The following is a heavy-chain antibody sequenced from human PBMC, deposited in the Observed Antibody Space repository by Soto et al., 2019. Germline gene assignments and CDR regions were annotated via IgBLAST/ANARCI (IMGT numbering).Heavy chain of an antibody. D-gene: IGHD2-15*01. CDR1: GGSINNYY. CDR3: ARARAATLSDY. V-gene: IGHV4-59*01. J-gene: IGHJ4*02. Sequence: ETLSLTCSVSGGSINNYYCSWIRQPPGKGLEWIGYIYYSGSPNYNPSLKSRVTISVDTSKNQFSLNLSSVTAADTAVYYCARARAATLSDYWGQGTLVTVSS. CDR2: IYYSGSP.